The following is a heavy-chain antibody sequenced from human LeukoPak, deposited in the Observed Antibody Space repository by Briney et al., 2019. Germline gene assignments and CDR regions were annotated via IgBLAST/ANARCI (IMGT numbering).Heavy chain of an antibody. J-gene: IGHJ4*02. Sequence: SVKVSCKASGGTFSSYAISWARQAPGQGLEWMGGIIPIFGTANYAQKFQGRVTITADESTSTAYMELNSLRSEDTAVYYCARDRMVATISPQGAILDYWGQGTLVTVSS. CDR2: IIPIFGTA. V-gene: IGHV1-69*13. CDR1: GGTFSSYA. D-gene: IGHD5-12*01. CDR3: ARDRMVATISPQGAILDY.